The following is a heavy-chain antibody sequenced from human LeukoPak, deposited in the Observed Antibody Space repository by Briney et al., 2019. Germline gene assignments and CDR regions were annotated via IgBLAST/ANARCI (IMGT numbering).Heavy chain of an antibody. J-gene: IGHJ4*02. CDR3: ARGELARRFDD. D-gene: IGHD3-10*01. CDR2: IYSGGTT. V-gene: IGHV3-66*02. CDR1: GFTVSNNY. Sequence: GGSLRLSCAASGFTVSNNYMSWVRQAPGKGLEWVSVIYSGGTTYYTDSVKGRFTISRDNSQNTLYFQMNGLRAEDTAVYYCARGELARRFDDWGQGTLVTVSS.